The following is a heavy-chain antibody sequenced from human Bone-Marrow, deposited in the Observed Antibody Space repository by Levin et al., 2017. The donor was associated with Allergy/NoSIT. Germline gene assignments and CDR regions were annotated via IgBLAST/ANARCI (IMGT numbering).Heavy chain of an antibody. J-gene: IGHJ6*02. CDR3: TKSRGGDSTYYYYYGMDV. CDR2: IYYSGST. Sequence: PSETLSLTCTVSGGSISTSDHYWDWIRQPPGKGLEWIGNIYYSGSTYYNPSLKSRVTISVDTSKNQFSLKLSSVSAADTALYYCTKSRGGDSTYYYYYGMDVWGQGTTVTVSS. V-gene: IGHV4-39*01. CDR1: GGSISTSDHY. D-gene: IGHD2-21*01.